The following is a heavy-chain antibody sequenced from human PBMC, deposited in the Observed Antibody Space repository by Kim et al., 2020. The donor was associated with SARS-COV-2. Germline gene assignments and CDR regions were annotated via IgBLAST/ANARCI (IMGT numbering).Heavy chain of an antibody. J-gene: IGHJ6*02. V-gene: IGHV3-30*07. Sequence: RFTISRDNSKNPLSLQMNSLRAEDTAVYYCAREAWTRIGGVGAAGYGMDVWGQGTTVTVSS. CDR3: AREAWTRIGGVGAAGYGMDV. D-gene: IGHD2-15*01.